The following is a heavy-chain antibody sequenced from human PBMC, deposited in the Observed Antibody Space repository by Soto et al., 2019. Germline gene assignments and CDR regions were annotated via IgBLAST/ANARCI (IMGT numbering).Heavy chain of an antibody. J-gene: IGHJ4*02. V-gene: IGHV4-59*12. CDR1: GGSISSYY. CDR3: ARVGTTVKGDPFDY. CDR2: IYYSGST. D-gene: IGHD4-17*01. Sequence: SETLSLTCTVSGGSISSYYWSWIRQPPGKGLEWIGYIYYSGSTYYNPSLKSRVTISVDRSKNQFSLKLSSVTAADTAVYYCARVGTTVKGDPFDYWGQGTLVTVSS.